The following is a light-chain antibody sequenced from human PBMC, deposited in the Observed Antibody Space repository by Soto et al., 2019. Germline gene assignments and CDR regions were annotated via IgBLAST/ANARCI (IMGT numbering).Light chain of an antibody. CDR2: GAS. J-gene: IGKJ1*01. CDR1: QNIRTW. Sequence: DIQMTQSPSTLSASVGERVTITCRDSQNIRTWLAWYQQKPGKAPKLLIYGASSLKSGVPSRFSGGGSGTEFTLTISSLQPDDFTTYYCQQYNTNPWTFGQGTKVDIK. CDR3: QQYNTNPWT. V-gene: IGKV1-5*01.